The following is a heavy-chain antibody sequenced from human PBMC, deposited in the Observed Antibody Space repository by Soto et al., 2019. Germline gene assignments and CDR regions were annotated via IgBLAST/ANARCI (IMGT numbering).Heavy chain of an antibody. J-gene: IGHJ4*02. D-gene: IGHD2-15*01. CDR3: AMVIPATRYFAY. CDR2: IYHSGTT. Sequence: SETLSLTCTVSGGSIGNDDYSWSWVRQPPGKGLEWIGYIYHSGTTYYNPSLTSRVTISVDGSNNQFSLKLTSMTAADTAVYYCAMVIPATRYFAYWGQGILVTVSS. CDR1: GGSIGNDDYS. V-gene: IGHV4-30-2*01.